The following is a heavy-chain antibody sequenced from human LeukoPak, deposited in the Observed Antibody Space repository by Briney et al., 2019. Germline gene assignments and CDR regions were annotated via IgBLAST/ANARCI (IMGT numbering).Heavy chain of an antibody. V-gene: IGHV5-51*01. Sequence: GESLKISCKGSGYSFTSYWIGWVRQMPGKGLEWVGIIYPGDSATRYSPSFQGQVTISADKSITTAYLQWSSLKASDTAMYYCARQPITMVRGVRYGMDVWGQGTTVTVSS. CDR2: IYPGDSAT. D-gene: IGHD3-10*01. CDR1: GYSFTSYW. J-gene: IGHJ6*02. CDR3: ARQPITMVRGVRYGMDV.